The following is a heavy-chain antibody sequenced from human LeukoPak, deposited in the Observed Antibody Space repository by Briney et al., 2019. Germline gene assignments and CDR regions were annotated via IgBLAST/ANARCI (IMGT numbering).Heavy chain of an antibody. CDR3: ARRPGT. Sequence: SETLSLTCAVSGYSISSGYYWGWIRQPPGKGLEWIGSIYHSGSTYYNPSLKSRVTISVDTSKNQFSLKLSSVTAADTAVYYCARRPGTWGQGTLVTVSS. J-gene: IGHJ4*02. D-gene: IGHD1-7*01. CDR2: IYHSGST. CDR1: GYSISSGYY. V-gene: IGHV4-38-2*01.